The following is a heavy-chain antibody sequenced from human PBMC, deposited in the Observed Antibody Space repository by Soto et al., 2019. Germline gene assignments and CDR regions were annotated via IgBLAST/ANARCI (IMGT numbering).Heavy chain of an antibody. D-gene: IGHD1-26*01. J-gene: IGHJ5*02. V-gene: IGHV3-48*01. CDR2: SSPRGDTI. CDR1: GFSLANYP. CDR3: VKLPWEVAPS. Sequence: GGSRRLSCAASGFSLANYPMNWVRQTPGKGLEWISYSSPRGDTIYYADSVEGRFTISRDNARNTVYLQMNSLEAEDTAVYYCVKLPWEVAPSWGQGTLVTVS.